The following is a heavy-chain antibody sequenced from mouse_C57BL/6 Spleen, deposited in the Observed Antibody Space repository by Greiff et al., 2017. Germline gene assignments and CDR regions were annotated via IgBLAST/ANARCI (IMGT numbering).Heavy chain of an antibody. V-gene: IGHV14-4*01. D-gene: IGHD2-4*01. CDR1: GFNIKDDY. CDR2: IDPENGDT. Sequence: VQLKESGAELVRPGASVKLSCTASGFNIKDDYMHWVKQRPEQGLEWIGWIDPENGDTEYASTFQGKATITADTSSNTAYLQLSSLTSEDTAVYYCTLIYYDYDGSYWYCDVWGTGTTVTVSS. J-gene: IGHJ1*03. CDR3: TLIYYDYDGSYWYCDV.